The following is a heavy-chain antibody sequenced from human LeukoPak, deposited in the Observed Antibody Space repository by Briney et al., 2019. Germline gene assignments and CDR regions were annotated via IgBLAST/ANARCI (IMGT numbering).Heavy chain of an antibody. Sequence: GGSLRLSCSASGFTFSSYTMYWVRQAPGKGLEYVSAISTNGGSTYYADSVKGRFTISRDNSKNTLYLQMSSLRAEDTAVYYFVKDSSGYCDYWGRGTLVTVSS. CDR2: ISTNGGST. CDR1: GFTFSSYT. CDR3: VKDSSGYCDY. D-gene: IGHD3-22*01. V-gene: IGHV3-64D*06. J-gene: IGHJ4*02.